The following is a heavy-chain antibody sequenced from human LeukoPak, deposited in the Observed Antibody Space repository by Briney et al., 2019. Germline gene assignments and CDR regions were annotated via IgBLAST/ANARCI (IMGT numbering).Heavy chain of an antibody. CDR3: ARREMATIYFDY. CDR1: GGSISSGGYY. J-gene: IGHJ4*02. D-gene: IGHD5-12*01. CDR2: IYYSGST. Sequence: PSETLSLTCTVSGGSISSGGYYWSWIRQHPGKGLEWIGYIYYSGSTYYNPSLKSRVTISVDTSKNQFSLKLSSVTAADTAVYYCARREMATIYFDYWGQGTLVTVSS. V-gene: IGHV4-31*03.